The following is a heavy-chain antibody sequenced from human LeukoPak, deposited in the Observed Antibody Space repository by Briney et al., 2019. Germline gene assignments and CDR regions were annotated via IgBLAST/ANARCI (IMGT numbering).Heavy chain of an antibody. Sequence: PGGSLRLSCAASGFTFSSYSMNWVRQAPGKGLEWVSYISSSSSTIYYADSVKGRFTISRDNAKNSLYLQMNSLRAEDTAVYYCARGPPEYYYDSSGYYVLFDYWGQGTLVTVSS. CDR2: ISSSSSTI. CDR3: ARGPPEYYYDSSGYYVLFDY. D-gene: IGHD3-22*01. J-gene: IGHJ4*02. V-gene: IGHV3-48*01. CDR1: GFTFSSYS.